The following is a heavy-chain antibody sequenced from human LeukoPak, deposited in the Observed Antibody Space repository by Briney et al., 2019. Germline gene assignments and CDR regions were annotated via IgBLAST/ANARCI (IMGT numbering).Heavy chain of an antibody. CDR1: GFTFSSYW. CDR2: IKQDGSEK. V-gene: IGHV3-7*01. D-gene: IGHD6-19*01. CDR3: ARSLRVAVAASY. J-gene: IGHJ4*02. Sequence: GGSLRLSCAASGFTFSSYWMSWVRQAPGKGLEWVANIKQDGSEKYYVDSLKGRFAISRDNAKNLLYLQMNSLTAEDTAIYYCARSLRVAVAASYWGQGTLVTVSS.